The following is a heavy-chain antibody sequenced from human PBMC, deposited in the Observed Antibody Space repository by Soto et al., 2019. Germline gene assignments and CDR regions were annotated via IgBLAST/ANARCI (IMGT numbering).Heavy chain of an antibody. CDR1: GFTFTTYI. V-gene: IGHV3-23*01. CDR3: AKINYYGSGGAI. CDR2: INNNGDRT. D-gene: IGHD3-10*01. Sequence: EVQLLESGGGLVQPGGSLRLSFEASGFTFTTYIMSWVRQAPGKGLEWVSSINNNGDRTYYADSVKGRFTISRDNSKNTMYLQLNSLRAEDTALYFCAKINYYGSGGAIWGQGALVVVFS. J-gene: IGHJ4*02.